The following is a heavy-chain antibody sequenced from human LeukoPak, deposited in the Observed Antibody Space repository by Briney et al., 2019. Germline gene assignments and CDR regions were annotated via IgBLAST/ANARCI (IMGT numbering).Heavy chain of an antibody. V-gene: IGHV7-4-1*02. J-gene: IGHJ4*02. Sequence: GASVKVSCKASGYTFTNYAMNWVRQAPGQGLEWMGWIHPSTGNPTYAQGFTGRFVFSLDTSVSTAYLQISSLKAEDTAVYYCARGAITMVRGVIITPDYWGQGTLVTVSS. CDR2: IHPSTGNP. CDR3: ARGAITMVRGVIITPDY. D-gene: IGHD3-10*01. CDR1: GYTFTNYA.